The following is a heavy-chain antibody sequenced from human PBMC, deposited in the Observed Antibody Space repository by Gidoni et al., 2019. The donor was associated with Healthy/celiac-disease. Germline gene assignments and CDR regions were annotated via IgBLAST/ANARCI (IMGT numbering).Heavy chain of an antibody. CDR1: GGSISSYY. CDR3: ARVFIPYSSRRGAFDI. J-gene: IGHJ3*02. V-gene: IGHV4-59*01. D-gene: IGHD6-13*01. CDR2: IYYSGST. Sequence: QVQLQESGPGLVKPSETLSLTCTVSGGSISSYYWSWIRQPPGKGLEWIGYIYYSGSTNYNPSLKSRVTISVDTSKNQFSLKLSSVTAADTAVYYCARVFIPYSSRRGAFDIWGQGTMVTVSS.